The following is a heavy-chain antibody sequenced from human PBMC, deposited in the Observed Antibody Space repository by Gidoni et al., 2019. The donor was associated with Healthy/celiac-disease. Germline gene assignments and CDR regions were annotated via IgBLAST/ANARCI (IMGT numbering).Heavy chain of an antibody. J-gene: IGHJ4*02. CDR3: ARDGLFCSGGSCYQYYFDY. V-gene: IGHV4-4*02. CDR2: IYHSGST. Sequence: QVQLQESGPGLVKPSGTLSLTCAVSGGSISSSHCWSWVRQPPGKGLEWIGEIYHSGSTNYNPSLKSRVTISVDKSKNQFSLKLSSVTAADTAVYYCARDGLFCSGGSCYQYYFDYWGQGTLVTVSS. CDR1: GGSISSSHC. D-gene: IGHD2-15*01.